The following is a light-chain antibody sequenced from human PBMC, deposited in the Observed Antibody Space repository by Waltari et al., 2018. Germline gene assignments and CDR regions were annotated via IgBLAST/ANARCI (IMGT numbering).Light chain of an antibody. J-gene: IGKJ1*01. CDR2: DAS. CDR1: QSVSSY. Sequence: EIVLTQSPATLSLSPGERATLSCRASQSVSSYLAWYQHKPGQAPRLLIYDASNRATGIPARFSGSGPGTDFTLTISSLEPEDFAVYYCQQRSNWPSWTFGQGTKVEIK. V-gene: IGKV3-11*01. CDR3: QQRSNWPSWT.